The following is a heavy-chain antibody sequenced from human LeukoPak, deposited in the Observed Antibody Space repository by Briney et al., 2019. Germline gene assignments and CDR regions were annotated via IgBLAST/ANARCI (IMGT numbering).Heavy chain of an antibody. CDR3: AKGGFSYGYVDY. Sequence: GGSLRLSCVASGFSFSTYAMSWVRQAPGKGLEWVSPISSSGHSTYYADSVKGRFTISRDNSKNTLYLQMNSLRVEDTAVYYCAKGGFSYGYVDYWGQGTLVTVSS. CDR2: ISSSGHST. D-gene: IGHD5-18*01. V-gene: IGHV3-23*01. J-gene: IGHJ4*02. CDR1: GFSFSTYA.